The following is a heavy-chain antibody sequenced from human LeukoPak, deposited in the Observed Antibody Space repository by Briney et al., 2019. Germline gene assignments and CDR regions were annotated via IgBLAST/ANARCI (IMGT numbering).Heavy chain of an antibody. D-gene: IGHD6-19*01. CDR3: AAEVGEDIAVTGFDY. Sequence: SVKVSCKASGFTFTSSAVQWVRQARGQRLEWIGWIVVGSGNTNYAQKVQERVTITRDMSTSTAYKELSSLRSEDTALYYCAAEVGEDIAVTGFDYWGQGTLVTVSS. CDR2: IVVGSGNT. CDR1: GFTFTSSA. V-gene: IGHV1-58*01. J-gene: IGHJ4*02.